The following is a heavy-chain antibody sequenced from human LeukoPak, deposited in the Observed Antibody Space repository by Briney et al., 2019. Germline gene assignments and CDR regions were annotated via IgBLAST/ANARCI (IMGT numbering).Heavy chain of an antibody. D-gene: IGHD3-16*01. CDR1: GFTFSSYS. Sequence: GGSLRLSCAASGFTFSSYSMNWVRQAPGKGLEWVSYISSSSSTIYYADSVKGRFTISGDNAKNSLYLQMNSLRAEDTAVYYCVRSKVGYDYVGMDVWGQGTTVTVSS. J-gene: IGHJ6*02. V-gene: IGHV3-48*01. CDR3: VRSKVGYDYVGMDV. CDR2: ISSSSSTI.